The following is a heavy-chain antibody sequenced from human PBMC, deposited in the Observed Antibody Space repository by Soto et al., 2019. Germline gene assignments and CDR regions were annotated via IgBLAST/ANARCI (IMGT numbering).Heavy chain of an antibody. CDR2: ISSSGDRT. CDR3: ARDLVAARPGYYSYGLDV. J-gene: IGHJ6*02. D-gene: IGHD6-6*01. CDR1: GFTFRDYY. Sequence: GGSLRLSCAASGFTFRDYYMSWIRQAPGKGLEWVSYISSSGDRTYYADSVKGRFTISRDNPKNSLSLQMNSLRAEDTAVYYCARDLVAARPGYYSYGLDVWGQGTTVTVSS. V-gene: IGHV3-11*01.